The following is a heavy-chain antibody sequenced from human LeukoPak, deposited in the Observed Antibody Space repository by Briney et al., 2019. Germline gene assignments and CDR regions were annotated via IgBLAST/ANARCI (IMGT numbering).Heavy chain of an antibody. CDR3: AKLYYDILTGYQNYWYFDL. CDR1: GFTFSNYA. D-gene: IGHD3-9*01. CDR2: LSSDGSNK. Sequence: GGSLRLSCAASGFTFSNYAMHWVLQAPGKGLEWVAVLSSDGSNKYYADSVRGRFTISRDKSKNTLYLQMNSLRDEDTAVYYCAKLYYDILTGYQNYWYFDLWGRGTLVIVSS. J-gene: IGHJ2*01. V-gene: IGHV3-30*18.